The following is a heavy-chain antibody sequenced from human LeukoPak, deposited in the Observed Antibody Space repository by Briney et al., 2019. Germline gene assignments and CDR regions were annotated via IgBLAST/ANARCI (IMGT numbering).Heavy chain of an antibody. CDR2: ISSSSSYI. J-gene: IGHJ4*02. CDR3: ARPYYYDSSGYYLY. D-gene: IGHD3-22*01. CDR1: EGFTFTEYY. V-gene: IGHV3-21*01. Sequence: PGGSLRLSCAASEGFTFTEYYMNWVRQAPGTGLEWVSSISSSSSYIYYADSVKGRFTISRDNAKNSLYLQMNSLRAEDTAVYYCARPYYYDSSGYYLYWGQGTLVTVSS.